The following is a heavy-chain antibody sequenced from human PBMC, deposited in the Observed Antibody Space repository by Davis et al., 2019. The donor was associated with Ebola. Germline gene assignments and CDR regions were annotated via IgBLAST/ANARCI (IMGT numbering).Heavy chain of an antibody. Sequence: ASVKVSCKASGYTFTSYGISWVRQAPGQGLEWMGWISAYNGNTNYAQKLQGRVTMTTDTSTSTAYMELRSLRSDDTAVYYCARHTTEYYYGSGSYLILGWFDPWGQGTLVTVSS. D-gene: IGHD3-10*01. V-gene: IGHV1-18*04. J-gene: IGHJ5*02. CDR2: ISAYNGNT. CDR1: GYTFTSYG. CDR3: ARHTTEYYYGSGSYLILGWFDP.